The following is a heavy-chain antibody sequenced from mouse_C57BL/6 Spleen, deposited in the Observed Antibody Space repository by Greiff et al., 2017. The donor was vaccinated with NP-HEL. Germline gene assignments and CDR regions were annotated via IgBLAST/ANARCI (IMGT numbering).Heavy chain of an antibody. Sequence: VQLKESGGGLVQPGGSLKLSCAASGFTFSDYYMYWVRQTPEKRLEWVAYISNGGGSTYYPDTVKGRFTISRDNAKNTLYLQMSRLKSEDTAMYYCARSLWLRREHAMDYWGQGTSVTVSS. CDR1: GFTFSDYY. V-gene: IGHV5-12*01. J-gene: IGHJ4*01. D-gene: IGHD2-2*01. CDR2: ISNGGGST. CDR3: ARSLWLRREHAMDY.